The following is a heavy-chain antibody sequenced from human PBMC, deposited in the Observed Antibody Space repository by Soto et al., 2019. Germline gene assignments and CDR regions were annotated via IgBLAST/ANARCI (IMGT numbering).Heavy chain of an antibody. CDR3: ARGRYLDSSDYWVANLPFDH. Sequence: LRLSCAASGFTFNSYVMTWVRQAPGEGLEWVSSISRSGRGSAYYADSVKGRFTISRDNSENTLFRQMNNLRDEDTALYYCARGRYLDSSDYWVANLPFDHWGLGTLVTVSS. J-gene: IGHJ4*02. V-gene: IGHV3-23*01. CDR1: GFTFNSYV. D-gene: IGHD3-22*01. CDR2: ISRSGRGSA.